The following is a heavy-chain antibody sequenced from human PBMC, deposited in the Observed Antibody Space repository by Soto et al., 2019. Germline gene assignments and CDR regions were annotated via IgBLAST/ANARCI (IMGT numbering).Heavy chain of an antibody. CDR3: ARVPCRPYYYYMDV. CDR1: GFTVSSNY. Sequence: EVQLVESGGGLVQPGGSLRLSCAASGFTVSSNYMSWVRQAPGKGLEWVSVIYSGGSTYYADSVKGRFTISRDNSKNTLYLQMNSLRAEDTAVYYCARVPCRPYYYYMDVWGKGTTVTVSS. J-gene: IGHJ6*03. V-gene: IGHV3-66*01. CDR2: IYSGGST.